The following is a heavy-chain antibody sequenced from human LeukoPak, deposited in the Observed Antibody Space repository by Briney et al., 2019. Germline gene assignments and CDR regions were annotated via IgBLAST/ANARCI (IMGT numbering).Heavy chain of an antibody. V-gene: IGHV3-20*04. CDR1: GFTFDDYG. CDR2: INWNGGST. Sequence: GGSLRLSCAASGFTFDDYGMSWVRQAPGKGLEWVSGINWNGGSTGYADSVKGRFTISRDSAKNSLYLQMNSLRAEDTALYYCARSTTVTTGPHAFDIWGQGTMVTVSS. D-gene: IGHD4-17*01. CDR3: ARSTTVTTGPHAFDI. J-gene: IGHJ3*02.